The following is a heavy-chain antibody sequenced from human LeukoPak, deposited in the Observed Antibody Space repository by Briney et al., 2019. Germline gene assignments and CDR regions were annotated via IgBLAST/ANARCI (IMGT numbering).Heavy chain of an antibody. V-gene: IGHV4-59*08. J-gene: IGHJ5*02. Sequence: SETLSLTCTVSGGSISRYYWSWIRQPPGKGLEWIGYIYYSGSTNYNPSLKSRVTISLDTSKNQFSLKLSSVTAADTAVYYCARRSIAAHNWFDPWGQGTLVIVSS. CDR3: ARRSIAAHNWFDP. CDR1: GGSISRYY. CDR2: IYYSGST. D-gene: IGHD6-6*01.